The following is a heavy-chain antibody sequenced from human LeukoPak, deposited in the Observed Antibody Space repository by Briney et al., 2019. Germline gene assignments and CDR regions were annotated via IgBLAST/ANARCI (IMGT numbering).Heavy chain of an antibody. J-gene: IGHJ6*02. Sequence: GESLKISCKGSGYSFLDYWIGWVRQMPGKGPEWMGIIFPHDSDIKYSPSFQGQVTISVDKSISTAYVQWSGLKASDSAMYYCARYGLEGCATSGNCCTSYYYYGMDVWGQGTAVTVSS. V-gene: IGHV5-51*01. D-gene: IGHD1-26*01. CDR1: GYSFLDYW. CDR2: IFPHDSDI. CDR3: ARYGLEGCATSGNCCTSYYYYGMDV.